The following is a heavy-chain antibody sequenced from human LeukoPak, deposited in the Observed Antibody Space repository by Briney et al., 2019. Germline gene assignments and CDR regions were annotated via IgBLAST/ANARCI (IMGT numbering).Heavy chain of an antibody. CDR3: AKDFGYFSGSYYPPGY. CDR2: ISYDGSNK. J-gene: IGHJ4*02. CDR1: GFTFSSYG. D-gene: IGHD1-26*01. V-gene: IGHV3-30*18. Sequence: PGGSLRLSCAASGFTFSSYGMHWVRQAPGKGLEWVAVISYDGSNKYYADSVKGRFTISRDNSKNTLYLQMNSLRAEDTAVYYCAKDFGYFSGSYYPPGYWGQGTLVTVSS.